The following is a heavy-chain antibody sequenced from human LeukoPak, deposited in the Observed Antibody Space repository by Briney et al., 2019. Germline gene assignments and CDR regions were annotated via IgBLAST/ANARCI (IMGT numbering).Heavy chain of an antibody. J-gene: IGHJ6*03. V-gene: IGHV4-39*01. Sequence: SETLSLTCTVSGGSISSSSYYWGWIRQPPGKGLEWIGSIYYSGSTYYNPSLKSRVTISVDTSKNQFSLKLSSVTAADTAVYYCARHRPAYYYDRVRPFYMDVWGKGTTVTISS. CDR1: GGSISSSSYY. CDR2: IYYSGST. D-gene: IGHD3-22*01. CDR3: ARHRPAYYYDRVRPFYMDV.